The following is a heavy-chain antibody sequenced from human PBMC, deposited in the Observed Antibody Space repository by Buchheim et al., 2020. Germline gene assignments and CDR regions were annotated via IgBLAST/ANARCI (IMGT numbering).Heavy chain of an antibody. CDR1: GFTFSSYW. CDR3: ARDWGYYGSGSPPGAY. J-gene: IGHJ4*02. V-gene: IGHV3-33*08. CDR2: IWYDGSNK. Sequence: VQLVESGGGLVQPGGSLRLSCAASGFTFSSYWMHWVRQAPGKGLEWVAVIWYDGSNKYYADSVKGRFTISRDNSKNTLYLQMNSLRAEDTAVYYCARDWGYYGSGSPPGAYWGQGTL. D-gene: IGHD3-10*01.